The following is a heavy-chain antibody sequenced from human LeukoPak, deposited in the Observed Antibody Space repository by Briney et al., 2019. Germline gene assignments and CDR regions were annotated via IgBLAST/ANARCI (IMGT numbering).Heavy chain of an antibody. D-gene: IGHD3-22*01. CDR3: AKDFYYESSVFSSSPFVFFDF. Sequence: GGSLRLSCAASGFTFSSYAMSWVRQAPGKGLEWVSAISGSGGSTYYADSVKGRFTISRDNSKNTLYLQMNSLRAEDTAVYYCAKDFYYESSVFSSSPFVFFDFWAKGKMAPFSS. CDR2: ISGSGGST. CDR1: GFTFSSYA. V-gene: IGHV3-23*01. J-gene: IGHJ3*01.